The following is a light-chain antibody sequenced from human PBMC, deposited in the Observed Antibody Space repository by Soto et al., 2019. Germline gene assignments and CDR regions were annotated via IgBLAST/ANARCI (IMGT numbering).Light chain of an antibody. V-gene: IGLV2-14*01. CDR1: SSDVGGYNY. CDR2: EVS. Sequence: QSVLTQPASVSGSPGQSITISCTGTSSDVGGYNYVSWYQQHPGKAPKLMIYEVSNRPSGVSNRFSGSKSGNTASLTISGLQAEDEGDYYCSSYKSSTNLVFGTGTKVTVL. CDR3: SSYKSSTNLV. J-gene: IGLJ1*01.